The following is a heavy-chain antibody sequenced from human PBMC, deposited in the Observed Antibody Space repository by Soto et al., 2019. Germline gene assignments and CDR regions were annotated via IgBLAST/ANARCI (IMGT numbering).Heavy chain of an antibody. CDR1: GYTFTTHY. Sequence: ASMKVSCKASGYTFTTHYMHCVRQTPGQGLEWMGIINPSGGSTSYAQKFQGRVTMTRDTSTSTVYMELSSLRSEDTAVYYCARTRAFDIWGQGTMVTVSS. CDR2: INPSGGST. J-gene: IGHJ3*02. CDR3: ARTRAFDI. V-gene: IGHV1-46*03.